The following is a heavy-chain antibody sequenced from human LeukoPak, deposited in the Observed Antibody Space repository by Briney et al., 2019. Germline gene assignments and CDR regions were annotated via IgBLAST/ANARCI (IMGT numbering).Heavy chain of an antibody. CDR1: GFTFSSYA. D-gene: IGHD3-3*01. V-gene: IGHV3-23*01. Sequence: GGSLRLSCAASGFTFSSYAMSWVRQAPGKGLEWVSAISGGGGSTYYADSVKGRFTISRDNSKNTLYLEMNSLRAEDTAVYYCAKDTIKFTIPGYFDYWGQGTLVTVPS. J-gene: IGHJ4*02. CDR2: ISGGGGST. CDR3: AKDTIKFTIPGYFDY.